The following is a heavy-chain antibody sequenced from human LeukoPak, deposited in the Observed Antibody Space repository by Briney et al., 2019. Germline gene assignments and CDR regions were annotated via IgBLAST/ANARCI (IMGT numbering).Heavy chain of an antibody. CDR1: GFTFSSYG. V-gene: IGHV3-30*03. D-gene: IGHD2-15*01. Sequence: GGSLRLPCAASGFTFSSYGMYWVRQAPGEGLEWVAVISYDGSNKYYADSVKGRFTVSRDNSKNTLYLQMSSLRAEDTAVYYCARDRGSDDPIDYWGQGTPVTVSS. CDR2: ISYDGSNK. CDR3: ARDRGSDDPIDY. J-gene: IGHJ4*02.